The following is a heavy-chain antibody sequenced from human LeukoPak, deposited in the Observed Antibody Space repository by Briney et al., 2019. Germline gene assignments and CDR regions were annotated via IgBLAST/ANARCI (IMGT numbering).Heavy chain of an antibody. V-gene: IGHV3-23*01. J-gene: IGHJ4*02. CDR3: ARPISGSSGVSDY. CDR1: GFTFNTYP. D-gene: IGHD3-22*01. CDR2: ISGSADST. Sequence: GGSLRLSCAASGFTFNTYPMTWVRQAPGKGLEWVSSISGSADSTYYADSVKGRFTISRDNFRDTLYLQMNSLRAEDTAVYYCARPISGSSGVSDYWGQGTLVTVSS.